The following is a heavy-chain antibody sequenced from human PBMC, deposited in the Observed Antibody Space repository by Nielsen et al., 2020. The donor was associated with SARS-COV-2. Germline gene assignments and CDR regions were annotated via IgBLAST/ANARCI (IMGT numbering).Heavy chain of an antibody. Sequence: SVKVSCKASGGTFSSYAISWVRQAPGQGLEWMGGIIPIFGTANYAQKFQGRVTITADKSTSTAYMELSSLRSEDTAVYYCARDDQPYLTYYYYYGMDVWGQGTTVTVSS. CDR3: ARDDQPYLTYYYYYGMDV. CDR2: IIPIFGTA. J-gene: IGHJ6*02. CDR1: GGTFSSYA. V-gene: IGHV1-69*06. D-gene: IGHD2-2*01.